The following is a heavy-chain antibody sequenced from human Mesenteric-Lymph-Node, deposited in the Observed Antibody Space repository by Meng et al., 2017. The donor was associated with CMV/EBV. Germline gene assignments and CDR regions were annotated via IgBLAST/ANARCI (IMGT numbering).Heavy chain of an antibody. D-gene: IGHD6-13*01. CDR3: AHSSGIAAAGPFYFDY. CDR1: GFSLSTSGVG. V-gene: IGHV2-5*02. Sequence: QIPLKESGPTLVKPTQTLTLTCTFSGFSLSTSGVGVGWIRQPPGKALEWLALIYWDDDKRYSPSLKSRLTITKDTSKNQVVLTMTNMDPVDTATYYCAHSSGIAAAGPFYFDYWGQGTLVTVPS. CDR2: IYWDDDK. J-gene: IGHJ4*02.